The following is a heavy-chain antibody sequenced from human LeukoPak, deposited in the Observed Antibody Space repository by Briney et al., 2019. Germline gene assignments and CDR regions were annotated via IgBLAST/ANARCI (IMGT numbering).Heavy chain of an antibody. V-gene: IGHV1-2*02. CDR3: ATSPGVAAAGTRVY. CDR1: GYTFTGYY. J-gene: IGHJ4*02. CDR2: INPNSGGT. D-gene: IGHD6-13*01. Sequence: ASVKVSCKASGYTFTGYYMHWVRKTPGQGLEWMGWINPNSGGTNYAQKFQGRVTMTRDTSISTAYMELSRLRSDDTAVYYCATSPGVAAAGTRVYWGQGTLVTVSS.